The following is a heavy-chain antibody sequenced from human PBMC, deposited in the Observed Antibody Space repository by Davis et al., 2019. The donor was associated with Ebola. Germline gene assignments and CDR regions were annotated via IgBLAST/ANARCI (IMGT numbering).Heavy chain of an antibody. CDR1: GYTFTDYY. D-gene: IGHD3-16*01. V-gene: IGHV1-2*06. J-gene: IGHJ6*04. CDR3: AVPGRSGGSAGGSISGMVV. CDR2: VHPISGVT. Sequence: ASVTVSCKASGYTFTDYYVHWVRQAPGQGLEWVGRVHPISGVTNYAQKFQGRVTMTRDTSISTAYMEVTSLTSDDTAVYYCAVPGRSGGSAGGSISGMVVWGKGTTVTVSS.